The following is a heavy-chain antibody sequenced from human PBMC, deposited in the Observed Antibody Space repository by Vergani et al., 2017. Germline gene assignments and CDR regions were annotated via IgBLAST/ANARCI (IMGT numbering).Heavy chain of an antibody. CDR3: ARDDYGDYADGMDV. Sequence: EVQLLESGGGLVQPGGSLRLSCAASGFTFSSYAMSWVRQAPGKGLEWVSVIYSGGSTYYADSVKGRFTISRDNSKNTLYLQMNSLRAEDTAVYYCARDDYGDYADGMDVWGQGTTVTVSS. V-gene: IGHV3-66*02. J-gene: IGHJ6*02. CDR1: GFTFSSYA. CDR2: IYSGGST. D-gene: IGHD4-17*01.